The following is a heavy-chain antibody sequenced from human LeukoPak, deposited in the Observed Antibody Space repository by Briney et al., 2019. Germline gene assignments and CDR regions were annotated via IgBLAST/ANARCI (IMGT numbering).Heavy chain of an antibody. CDR1: GGSISSGGYS. Sequence: SETLSLTCAVSGGSISSGGYSWSWIRQPPGKGLEWIGYIYHSGSTYYNPSLKSRVTISVDTSKNQFSLKLSSVTAADTAVYYCARFPIYYDSSGYYSSYYYYGMDVWGQGTTVTVSS. CDR3: ARFPIYYDSSGYYSSYYYYGMDV. J-gene: IGHJ6*02. V-gene: IGHV4-30-2*01. D-gene: IGHD3-22*01. CDR2: IYHSGST.